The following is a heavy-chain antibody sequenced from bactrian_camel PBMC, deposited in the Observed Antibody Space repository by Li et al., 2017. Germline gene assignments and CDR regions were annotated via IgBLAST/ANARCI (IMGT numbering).Heavy chain of an antibody. Sequence: HVQLVESGGGSVQAGGSLRLSCAASGAPFDDGDMGWYRQAPGIECKLILTIVFGGSTFYSDSVKGRFTISHDKSKNTAYLQMNDLKPEDTAMYYCATYSSTDSANKMEFGGFYYNVWGQGTQVTVS. V-gene: IGHV3S55*01. D-gene: IGHD2*01. J-gene: IGHJ4*01. CDR1: GAPFDDGD. CDR2: IVFGGST. CDR3: ATYSSTDSANKMEFGGFYYNV.